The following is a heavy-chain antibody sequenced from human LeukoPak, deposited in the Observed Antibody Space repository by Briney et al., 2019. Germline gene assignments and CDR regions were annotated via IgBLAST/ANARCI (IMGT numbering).Heavy chain of an antibody. D-gene: IGHD3-22*01. J-gene: IGHJ5*02. V-gene: IGHV4-59*01. CDR2: IYYSGTT. CDR3: ARVYYYDSSGYYSWFDP. Sequence: PSETLSLTCTVSGGSIGTYSWNWIRQPPGKGLEWIGYIYYSGTTNYNPSLKSRVTISVDTSKNQFSLKLSSVTAADTAVYYCARVYYYDSSGYYSWFDPWGQGTLVTVSS. CDR1: GGSIGTYS.